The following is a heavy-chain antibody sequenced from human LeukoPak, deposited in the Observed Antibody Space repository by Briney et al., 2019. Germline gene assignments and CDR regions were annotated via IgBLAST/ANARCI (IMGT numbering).Heavy chain of an antibody. CDR3: ARECSGGDCYSEAFDI. Sequence: PGGSLRLSCAASGFTFSSYAMHWVRQAPGKGLEWVAVISYDGSNKYYADSVKGRFTISRDNSKNTLYLQMNSLRAEDTAVYYCARECSGGDCYSEAFDIWGQGTMVTVSS. CDR2: ISYDGSNK. V-gene: IGHV3-30*04. J-gene: IGHJ3*02. D-gene: IGHD2-21*02. CDR1: GFTFSSYA.